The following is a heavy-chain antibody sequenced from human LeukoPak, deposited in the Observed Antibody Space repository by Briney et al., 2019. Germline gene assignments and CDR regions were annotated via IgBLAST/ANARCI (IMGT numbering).Heavy chain of an antibody. J-gene: IGHJ4*02. CDR3: AKDLEGWTATIEAY. D-gene: IGHD1-26*01. Sequence: GGSLRLSCAASGFTFSSYAMHWVRQAPGKGLEWVAVISYDGSNKYYADSVKGRFTISRDNSKNTLYLQMNSLRAEDTAVYYCAKDLEGWTATIEAYWGQGTLVTVSS. CDR2: ISYDGSNK. CDR1: GFTFSSYA. V-gene: IGHV3-30-3*01.